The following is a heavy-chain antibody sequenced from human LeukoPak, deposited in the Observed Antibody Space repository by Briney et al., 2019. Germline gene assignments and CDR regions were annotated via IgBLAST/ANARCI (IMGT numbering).Heavy chain of an antibody. D-gene: IGHD2-21*02. CDR3: ARDLCGGDCYSDY. J-gene: IGHJ4*02. V-gene: IGHV1-46*01. Sequence: ASVKVSCKASGYTFTSYYMHWVRQAPGQGLEWMGIINPSGGSTSYAQKFQGRVTMTRAMSTSTVYMELSSLRSEDTAVYYCARDLCGGDCYSDYWGQGTLVTVSS. CDR2: INPSGGST. CDR1: GYTFTSYY.